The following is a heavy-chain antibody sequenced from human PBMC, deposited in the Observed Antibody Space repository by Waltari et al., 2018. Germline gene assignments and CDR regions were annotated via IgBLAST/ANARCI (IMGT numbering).Heavy chain of an antibody. CDR2: ISWNSGSI. Sequence: EVQLVESGGGLVQPGRSLRLSCAASGFTFDDYAMHWVRQAPGKGLEWVSGISWNSGSIGYADSVKGRFTISRDNTKNSLYLQMNSLRAEDTAVYYCATVSSSDAFDIWGQGTMVTVSS. J-gene: IGHJ3*02. D-gene: IGHD6-6*01. V-gene: IGHV3-9*01. CDR1: GFTFDDYA. CDR3: ATVSSSDAFDI.